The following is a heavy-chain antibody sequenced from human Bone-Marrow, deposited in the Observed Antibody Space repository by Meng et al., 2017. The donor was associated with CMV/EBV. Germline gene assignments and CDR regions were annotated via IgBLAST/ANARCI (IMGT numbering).Heavy chain of an antibody. J-gene: IGHJ4*02. CDR1: GFIFSTYE. CDR3: ARVSSKYSGYDFGF. D-gene: IGHD5-12*01. Sequence: GESLKISCTVSGFIFSTYEMNWVRLAPGKGLEWVSYISGGGTTIHYADSVKGRFTISRDNAKNSLYLQMNSLRVEDTAIYYCARVSSKYSGYDFGFWGQGTRVTVSS. V-gene: IGHV3-48*03. CDR2: ISGGGTTI.